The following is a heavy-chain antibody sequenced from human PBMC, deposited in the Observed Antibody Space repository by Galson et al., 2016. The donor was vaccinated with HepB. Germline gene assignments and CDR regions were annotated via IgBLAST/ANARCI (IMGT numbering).Heavy chain of an antibody. D-gene: IGHD3-10*01. CDR2: IYNSGTT. CDR3: ARHSWFFSRFDY. Sequence: SETLSLTCSVSGVSIISTTYYWVWVRQPPGKGLEWIGSIYNSGTTSYSPSLKSRLTISVDTSRDQFSLNLRSVTAADTAVYFCARHSWFFSRFDYWGQGTLVTVSS. V-gene: IGHV4-39*01. CDR1: GVSIISTTYY. J-gene: IGHJ4*02.